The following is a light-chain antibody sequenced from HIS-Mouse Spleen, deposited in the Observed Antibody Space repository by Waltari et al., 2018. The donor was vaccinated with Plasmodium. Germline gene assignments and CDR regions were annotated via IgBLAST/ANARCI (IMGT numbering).Light chain of an antibody. J-gene: IGLJ3*02. Sequence: SYELTQPPSVSVSPGQTARTTCSGDALPQKYASWYQQQSGQAPVLVIYEDSKRPSGIPERFSGSSSGTMATLTISGAQVEDEADYYCYSTDSSGNHRVFGGGTKLTVL. CDR2: EDS. CDR1: ALPQKY. CDR3: YSTDSSGNHRV. V-gene: IGLV3-10*01.